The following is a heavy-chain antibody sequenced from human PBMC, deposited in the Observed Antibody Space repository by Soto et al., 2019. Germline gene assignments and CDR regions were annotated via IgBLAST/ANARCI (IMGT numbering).Heavy chain of an antibody. D-gene: IGHD1-26*01. V-gene: IGHV4-39*02. CDR2: IYYSGST. CDR1: GGSISSSSYY. CDR3: ATQEVGGSYVYTFDP. J-gene: IGHJ5*02. Sequence: QLQLQESGPGLVKPSETLSLTCTVSGGSISSSSYYWGWIRQPPGKGLEWIGSIYYSGSTYYNPSLKSRVTISVDTSKNHFSLKLSSVTAADTAVCYCATQEVGGSYVYTFDPWGQGTLVTVSS.